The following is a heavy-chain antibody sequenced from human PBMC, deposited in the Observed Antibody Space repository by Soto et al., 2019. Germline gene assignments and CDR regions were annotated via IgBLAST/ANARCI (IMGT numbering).Heavy chain of an antibody. D-gene: IGHD3-10*01. J-gene: IGHJ4*02. CDR1: GGSISSSNW. V-gene: IGHV4-4*02. CDR2: IYHSGNT. Sequence: QVQLQESGPGLVKPSGTLSLTCAVSGGSISSSNWWSWVRQPPGKGLEWIGEIYHSGNTNYNPSLESRVTMAVDKSRNQFSLKLSSVAAADAAVYYCARRWGEGRVDYWGQGTRVTVSS. CDR3: ARRWGEGRVDY.